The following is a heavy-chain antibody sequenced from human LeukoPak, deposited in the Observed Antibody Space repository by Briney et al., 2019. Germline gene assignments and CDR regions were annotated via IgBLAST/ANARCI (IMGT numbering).Heavy chain of an antibody. J-gene: IGHJ4*02. CDR3: AELRGIVVVPAAMMDY. CDR1: GFTFSSYA. Sequence: GGSLRLSCAASGFTFSSYAMSWVRQAPGKGLEWVSAISGSGGSTYYADSVKGRFTISRDTSKNTLYLQMNSLRAEDTAVYYCAELRGIVVVPAAMMDYWGQGTLVTVSS. V-gene: IGHV3-23*01. D-gene: IGHD2-2*01. CDR2: ISGSGGST.